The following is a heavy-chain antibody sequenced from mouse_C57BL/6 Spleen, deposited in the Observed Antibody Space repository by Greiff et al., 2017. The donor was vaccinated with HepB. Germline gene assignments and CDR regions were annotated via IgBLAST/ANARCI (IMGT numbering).Heavy chain of an antibody. D-gene: IGHD2-4*01. CDR2: ISSGSSTI. J-gene: IGHJ4*01. CDR1: GFTFSDYG. CDR3: ARRERLRDYAMDY. V-gene: IGHV5-17*01. Sequence: EVMLVESGGGLVKPGGSLKLSCAASGFTFSDYGMHWVRQAPEKGLEWVAYISSGSSTIYYADTVKGRFTISRDNAKNTLFLQMTSLRSEDTAMYYCARRERLRDYAMDYWGQGTSVTVSS.